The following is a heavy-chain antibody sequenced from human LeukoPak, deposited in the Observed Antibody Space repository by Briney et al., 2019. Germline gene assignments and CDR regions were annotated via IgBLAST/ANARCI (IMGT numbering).Heavy chain of an antibody. V-gene: IGHV4-30-2*01. CDR2: IFHSGNT. CDR3: ARRDNSCFTPYLY. J-gene: IGHJ4*01. D-gene: IGHD2/OR15-2a*01. Sequence: SETLSLSSTDPLGSLSRGGSSTTWIRQPPGKGLECIEYIFHSGNTQYNLSLQSRVTISVDRSNNQVSLKLSSVTAADTSVYYCARRDNSCFTPYLYWAHGALVTVSS. CDR1: LGSLSRGGSS.